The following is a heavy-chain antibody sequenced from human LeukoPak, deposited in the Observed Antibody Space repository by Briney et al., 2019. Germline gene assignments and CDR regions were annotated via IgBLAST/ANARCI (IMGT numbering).Heavy chain of an antibody. CDR2: IRSKAYGGTT. Sequence: GGSLRLSCTASGFTFGDYAMSWFRQAPGKGLEWVGFIRSKAYGGTTDYAAPVKGRFTISRDDSKNTLYLQMNSLKTEDTAVYYCTTAGWELLHYFDYWGQGTLVTVSS. CDR3: TTAGWELLHYFDY. CDR1: GFTFGDYA. J-gene: IGHJ4*02. D-gene: IGHD1-26*01. V-gene: IGHV3-49*03.